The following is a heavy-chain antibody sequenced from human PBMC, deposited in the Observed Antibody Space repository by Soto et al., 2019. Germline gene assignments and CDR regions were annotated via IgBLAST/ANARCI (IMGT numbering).Heavy chain of an antibody. D-gene: IGHD6-13*01. J-gene: IGHJ6*03. CDR2: IYYSGST. CDR1: GGSISSYY. Sequence: SETLSLTCTVSGGSISSYYWSWIRQPPGKGLEWIGYIYYSGSTNYSPSLKSRVTISVGTSKNQFSLKLSSVTAADTAVYYCARARRDSSSWYSDYYYYMDVWGKGTTVTVSS. CDR3: ARARRDSSSWYSDYYYYMDV. V-gene: IGHV4-59*01.